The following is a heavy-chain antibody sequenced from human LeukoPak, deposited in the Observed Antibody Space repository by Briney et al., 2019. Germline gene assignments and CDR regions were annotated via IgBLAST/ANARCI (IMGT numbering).Heavy chain of an antibody. CDR3: ARDDPSGYDDFDY. V-gene: IGHV4-4*07. J-gene: IGHJ4*02. CDR1: GGSINSYY. CDR2: IYTSGST. D-gene: IGHD5-12*01. Sequence: SETLPLTCTVSGGSINSYYWSWIRQPAGKGLEWIGRIYTSGSTNYNPSLKSRVTMSVDTSKNQFSLKLSSVTAADTAVYYCARDDPSGYDDFDYWGQGTLVTVSS.